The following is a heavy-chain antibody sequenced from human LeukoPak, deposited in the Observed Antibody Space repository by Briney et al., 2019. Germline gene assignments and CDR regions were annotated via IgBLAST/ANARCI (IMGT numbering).Heavy chain of an antibody. D-gene: IGHD3-10*01. J-gene: IGHJ4*02. CDR1: GFTFSSYA. Sequence: PGGSLRLSCAASGFTFSSYAMSWVRQAPGKGLEWVSAISGSGGSTYYADSVKGRFTISRDNSKNTLYLQMSSLRAEDTAVYYCAKERYDSGTYSYFDYWSQGTVVTVSS. V-gene: IGHV3-23*01. CDR2: ISGSGGST. CDR3: AKERYDSGTYSYFDY.